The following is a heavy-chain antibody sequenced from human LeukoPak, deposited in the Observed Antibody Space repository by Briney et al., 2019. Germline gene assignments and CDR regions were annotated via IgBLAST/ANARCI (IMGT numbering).Heavy chain of an antibody. Sequence: SETLSLTCTVSGGSISNSGHYWGWIRQPPGKGLEWIGSIYYSGSTYYSPSLKSRVTISVDTSKNQFSLKLSFVTAADTAVSYCARDLGRGSMDVWGLGTTVTVSS. CDR3: ARDLGRGSMDV. J-gene: IGHJ6*02. D-gene: IGHD1-26*01. CDR2: IYYSGST. V-gene: IGHV4-39*07. CDR1: GGSISNSGHY.